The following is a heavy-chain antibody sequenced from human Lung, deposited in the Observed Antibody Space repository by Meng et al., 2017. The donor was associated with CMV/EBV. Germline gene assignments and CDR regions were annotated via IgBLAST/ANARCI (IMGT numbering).Heavy chain of an antibody. CDR3: ASELRYLEWFSYNDY. CDR1: GFAFSTYS. CDR2: ITSGGST. Sequence: GGSLRLXCTASGFAFSTYSMTWVRQVPGKAPEWLSAITSGGSTYYAGSVRGRFTISRDNAENSLYLQMNSLRVEDTAVYYCASELRYLEWFSYNDYWGQGVXVNGAS. V-gene: IGHV3-21*01. J-gene: IGHJ4*02. D-gene: IGHD3-3*01.